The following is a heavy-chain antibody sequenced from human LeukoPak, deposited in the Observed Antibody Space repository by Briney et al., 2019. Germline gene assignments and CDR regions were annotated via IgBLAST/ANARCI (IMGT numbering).Heavy chain of an antibody. CDR1: GDIFNSYS. CDR2: IIPMFGST. CDR3: ARVGRSRGALPNFYYYMDV. Sequence: GASVKVSCKASGDIFNSYSVSWVRQAPGQGLEWMGGIIPMFGSTNYAQKFEGRVTTTTDQSTTTVYMELTSLTSEDTAVYYCARVGRSRGALPNFYYYMDVWGKGTTVTVSS. D-gene: IGHD1-26*01. J-gene: IGHJ6*03. V-gene: IGHV1-69*05.